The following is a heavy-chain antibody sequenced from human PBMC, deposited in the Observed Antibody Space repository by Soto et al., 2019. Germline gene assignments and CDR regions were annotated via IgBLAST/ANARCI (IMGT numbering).Heavy chain of an antibody. D-gene: IGHD6-13*01. J-gene: IGHJ5*02. CDR1: GGSISSGGYY. V-gene: IGHV4-31*03. Sequence: SETLSLTCTVSGGSISSGGYYWSWIRQHPGKGLEWIGYIYYSGRTYYNPSLKSRVTIPVDTSKNQFSLKLSSVTAADTAVYYCARVFSDSSSFFDPWGQGTLVTVSS. CDR3: ARVFSDSSSFFDP. CDR2: IYYSGRT.